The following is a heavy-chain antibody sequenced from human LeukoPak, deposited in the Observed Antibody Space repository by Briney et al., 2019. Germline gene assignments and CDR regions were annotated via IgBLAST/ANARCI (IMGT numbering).Heavy chain of an antibody. Sequence: GGSLRLSCAASGFTFSSYSMNWVRQAPGKGLEWVSSISSSSSYINYADSVKGRFTISRDNAKNSLYLQMNSLRAEDTAVYYCARDHPRYCSSTSCYTPPDYWGQGTLVTVSS. D-gene: IGHD2-2*02. J-gene: IGHJ4*02. CDR1: GFTFSSYS. V-gene: IGHV3-21*01. CDR2: ISSSSSYI. CDR3: ARDHPRYCSSTSCYTPPDY.